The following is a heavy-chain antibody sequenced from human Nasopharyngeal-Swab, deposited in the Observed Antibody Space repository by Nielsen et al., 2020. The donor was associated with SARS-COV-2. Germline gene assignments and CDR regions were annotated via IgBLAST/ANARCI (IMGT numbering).Heavy chain of an antibody. D-gene: IGHD3-16*01. CDR3: ARVDVHDAFDI. CDR1: GFTFSSYW. CDR2: MNSHGSRT. J-gene: IGHJ3*02. V-gene: IGHV3-74*01. Sequence: GESLKISCAASGFTFSSYWMHWVRQAPGEGLVWVSRMNSHGSRTNYADSVKGRFTISRDNAKKTLYLQMNSLRAEDTAVYYCARVDVHDAFDIWGQGTMVTVSS.